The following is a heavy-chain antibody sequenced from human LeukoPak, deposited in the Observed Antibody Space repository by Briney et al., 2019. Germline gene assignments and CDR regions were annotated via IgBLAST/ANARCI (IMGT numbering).Heavy chain of an antibody. CDR3: ASFPPYMVRTDAFDI. J-gene: IGHJ3*02. Sequence: GGSLRLSCAASGFTLSSYSMNWVRQAPGKGLEWVSSISRGSAYIYYADSVKGRFTISRDNAKNSLYLQMNSLRAEDTAVYYCASFPPYMVRTDAFDIWGQGTMVTVSS. CDR2: ISRGSAYI. D-gene: IGHD3-10*01. CDR1: GFTLSSYS. V-gene: IGHV3-21*01.